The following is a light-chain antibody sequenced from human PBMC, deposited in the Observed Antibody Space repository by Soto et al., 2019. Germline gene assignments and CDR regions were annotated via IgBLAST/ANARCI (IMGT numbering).Light chain of an antibody. CDR1: QSINSW. J-gene: IGKJ1*01. V-gene: IGKV1-5*03. CDR3: QQYNTYLWT. CDR2: KAS. Sequence: DIQMTQSPSTLSASVGDRVTITCRASQSINSWLAWYQQKPGRPPRLLIYKASTLESGVPSRFSGSGSGTEFTLTISSLQPDDFATYYCQQYNTYLWTFGQGTKVDIK.